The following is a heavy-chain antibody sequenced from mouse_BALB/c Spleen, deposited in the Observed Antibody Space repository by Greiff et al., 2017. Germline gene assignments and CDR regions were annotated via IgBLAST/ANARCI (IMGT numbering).Heavy chain of an antibody. D-gene: IGHD2-10*02. CDR3: AREYGNGYAMDY. Sequence: DVMLVESGGGLVKPGGSLKLSCAASGFTFSDYYMYWVRQTPEKRLEWVATISDGGSYTYYPDSVKGRFTISRDNAKNNLYLQMSSLKSEDTAMYYCAREYGNGYAMDYWGQGTSVTVSS. CDR2: ISDGGSYT. CDR1: GFTFSDYY. V-gene: IGHV5-4*02. J-gene: IGHJ4*01.